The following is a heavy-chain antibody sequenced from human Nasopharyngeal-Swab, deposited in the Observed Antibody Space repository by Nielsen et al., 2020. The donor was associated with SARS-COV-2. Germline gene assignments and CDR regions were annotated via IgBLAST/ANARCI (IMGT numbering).Heavy chain of an antibody. CDR2: ISTAGDT. CDR1: GFTFSSYD. J-gene: IGHJ6*03. Sequence: GGSLRLSCAASGFTFSSYDMHWVRQAPGKGLEWVSAISTAGDTYYPGSVKGRFTISSENAKNSLYLQMNSLRAEDPAVYYCARAYYDFWSGYQDYYYYYMDVWGKGTTVTVSS. CDR3: ARAYYDFWSGYQDYYYYYMDV. V-gene: IGHV3-13*01. D-gene: IGHD3-3*01.